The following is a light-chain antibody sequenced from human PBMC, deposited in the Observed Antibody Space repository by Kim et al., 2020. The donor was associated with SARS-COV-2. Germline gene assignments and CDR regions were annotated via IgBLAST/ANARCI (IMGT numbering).Light chain of an antibody. V-gene: IGKV3-11*01. CDR3: QQRGNWPPALT. CDR1: HNVDIS. J-gene: IGKJ4*01. CDR2: DAA. Sequence: PGESPTLSCKASHNVDISLAWYQQTPGQAPRLLIYDAAIRAAGIPDRFSASGSGTDFTLTIASLAPEDFAVYYCQQRGNWPPALTFGGGTKVDIK.